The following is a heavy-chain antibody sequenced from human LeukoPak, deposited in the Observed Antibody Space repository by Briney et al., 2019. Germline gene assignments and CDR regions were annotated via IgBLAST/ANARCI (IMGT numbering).Heavy chain of an antibody. CDR1: GFTFSSYE. Sequence: PGGSLRLSCAASGFTFSSYEMNWVRQAPGKGLEWVAYISSSGSTIYYADSVKGRFTISRDNAKNSLYLQMNRLRAEDTAVYYCVQESSSLLRSYFDYWGQGTLVTVSS. J-gene: IGHJ4*02. D-gene: IGHD2-15*01. V-gene: IGHV3-48*03. CDR3: VQESSSLLRSYFDY. CDR2: ISSSGSTI.